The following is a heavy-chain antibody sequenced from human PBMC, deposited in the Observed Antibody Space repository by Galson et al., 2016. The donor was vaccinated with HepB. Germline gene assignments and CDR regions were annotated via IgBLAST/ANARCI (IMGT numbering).Heavy chain of an antibody. J-gene: IGHJ4*02. CDR3: ARGPWERAFRNGFDY. CDR1: GGSISTSNW. V-gene: IGHV4-4*02. Sequence: SETLSLTCTVSGGSISTSNWWSWVRQSPEKGLEWIGEIYQSGSHYYNPSLKSRVTISVAKSKNQFSLQLRSVTAADTAVYYCARGPWERAFRNGFDYWGQGILVTVSS. CDR2: IYQSGSH. D-gene: IGHD1-14*01.